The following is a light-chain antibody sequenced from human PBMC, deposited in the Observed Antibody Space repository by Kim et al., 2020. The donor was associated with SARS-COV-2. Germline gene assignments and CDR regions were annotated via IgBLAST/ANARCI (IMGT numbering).Light chain of an antibody. V-gene: IGKV1-5*01. CDR3: QQYLVAPNT. Sequence: SASAGDRVTITCLASQSINIWLAWYQQKPGKAPKFLIYRASSLERGVPSRFSARGSETKFSLTIARVQPEDFATYYCQQYLVAPNTSGQGTKLEI. CDR1: QSINIW. J-gene: IGKJ2*01. CDR2: RAS.